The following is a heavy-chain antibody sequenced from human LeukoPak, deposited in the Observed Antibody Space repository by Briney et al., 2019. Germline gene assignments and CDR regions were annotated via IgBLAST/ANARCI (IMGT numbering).Heavy chain of an antibody. D-gene: IGHD2-15*01. CDR2: IKSKTDGGTT. CDR1: GLTFNNAW. J-gene: IGHJ4*02. V-gene: IGHV3-15*01. Sequence: GGSLRLSCAASGLTFNNAWMSWVRQAPGKGLEWVGRIKSKTDGGTTDYAAPVKGRFTISRDDSKNTLYLQMNSLKTEDTAVYYCTTVSRSVVAASQEDDYWGQGTLVTVSS. CDR3: TTVSRSVVAASQEDDY.